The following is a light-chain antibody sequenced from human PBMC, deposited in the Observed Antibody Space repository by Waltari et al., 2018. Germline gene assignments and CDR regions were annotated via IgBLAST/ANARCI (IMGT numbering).Light chain of an antibody. V-gene: IGLV1-51*01. CDR1: SSNIGNYF. Sequence: QSVLTQPPSVSAAPGQKVTISCSGSSSNIGNYFVSWYHQLPGATPQLLIYDNYKRPSGIPDRFSASKSGTSATLDITGLQIGDEADYYCATWDNSLTAVVFGGGTKLTVL. CDR2: DNY. CDR3: ATWDNSLTAVV. J-gene: IGLJ2*01.